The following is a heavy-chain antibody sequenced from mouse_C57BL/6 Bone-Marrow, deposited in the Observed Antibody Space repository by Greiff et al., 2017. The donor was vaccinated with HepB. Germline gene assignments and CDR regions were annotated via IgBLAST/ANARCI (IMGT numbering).Heavy chain of an antibody. D-gene: IGHD3-3*01. V-gene: IGHV5-4*01. CDR3: ARDLGAY. CDR1: GFTFSSYA. CDR2: ISDGGSYT. J-gene: IGHJ3*01. Sequence: EVNVVESGGGLVKPGGSLKLSCAASGFTFSSYAMSWVRQTPEKRLEWVATISDGGSYTYYPDNVKGRFTISRDNAKNNLYLQMSHLKSEDTAMYYCARDLGAYWGQGTLVTVSA.